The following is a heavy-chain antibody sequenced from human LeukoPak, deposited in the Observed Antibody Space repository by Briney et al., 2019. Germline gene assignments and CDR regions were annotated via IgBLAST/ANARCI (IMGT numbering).Heavy chain of an antibody. CDR1: GFTFSSYA. V-gene: IGHV3-23*01. J-gene: IGHJ4*02. CDR3: AISTAVAGRGRGY. Sequence: PGGSLRLSCGGSGFTFSSYAMSWVRQAPGKGLEWVSGISGSGGSTYYADSVEGRFTISRDNSKNTLFLQMSSLRAEDTALYYCAISTAVAGRGRGYWGQGTLVTVSS. CDR2: ISGSGGST. D-gene: IGHD6-19*01.